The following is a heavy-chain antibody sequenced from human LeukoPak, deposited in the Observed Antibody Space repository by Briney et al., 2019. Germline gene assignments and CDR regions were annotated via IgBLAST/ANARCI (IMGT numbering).Heavy chain of an antibody. D-gene: IGHD3-3*01. J-gene: IGHJ3*02. V-gene: IGHV1-8*01. CDR3: ARGLTIFGVVIFGAFDI. CDR1: GYTFTSYD. Sequence: ASVKVSCKASGYTFTSYDINWVRQATGQGLEWMGWMNPNSGNTGYAQKFQGRVTMTRNTSISTAYMEVSSLRSEDTAVYYCARGLTIFGVVIFGAFDILGQGTIVNVSS. CDR2: MNPNSGNT.